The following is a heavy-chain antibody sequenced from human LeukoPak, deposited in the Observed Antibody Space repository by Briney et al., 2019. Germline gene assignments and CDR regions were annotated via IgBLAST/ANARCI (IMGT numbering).Heavy chain of an antibody. V-gene: IGHV1-69*05. CDR3: ARGYYYDSSGYYSFDY. Sequence: SVKVSCKASGGTFSSYAISWVRQAPGQGLEWMGGIIPIFGTANYAQKFQGRVTITTDESTGTAYMELSSLRSEDTAVYYCARGYYYDSSGYYSFDYWGQGTLVTVSS. CDR1: GGTFSSYA. CDR2: IIPIFGTA. D-gene: IGHD3-22*01. J-gene: IGHJ4*02.